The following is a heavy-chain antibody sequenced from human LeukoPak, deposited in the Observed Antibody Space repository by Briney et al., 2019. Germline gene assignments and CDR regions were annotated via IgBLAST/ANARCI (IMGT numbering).Heavy chain of an antibody. V-gene: IGHV3-30*03. CDR2: ILYDGSNK. CDR1: GFTLSSYG. CDR3: ARPLRYLDSELDY. D-gene: IGHD3-9*01. J-gene: IGHJ4*02. Sequence: GGSLRLSCAASGFTLSSYGMHWVRQAPGKGLEWVAVILYDGSNKYYADSVKGRFTISRDNSKNTLYLQMNSLRPEDTAVYYCARPLRYLDSELDYWGQGTLVTVSS.